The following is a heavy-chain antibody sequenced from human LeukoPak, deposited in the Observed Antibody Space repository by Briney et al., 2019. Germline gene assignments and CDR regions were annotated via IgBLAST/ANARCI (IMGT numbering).Heavy chain of an antibody. J-gene: IGHJ5*02. CDR1: GYTFTSYG. CDR3: AREAGIDYYGSGSRGWFDP. V-gene: IGHV1-18*01. D-gene: IGHD3-10*01. CDR2: ISAYNCNT. Sequence: GASVKVSCKASGYTFTSYGISWVRQAPGQGLEWMGWISAYNCNTKYAQKLQGRVTMTTDTSTSTAYMELRSLRSDDTAVYYCAREAGIDYYGSGSRGWFDPWGQGTLVTVSS.